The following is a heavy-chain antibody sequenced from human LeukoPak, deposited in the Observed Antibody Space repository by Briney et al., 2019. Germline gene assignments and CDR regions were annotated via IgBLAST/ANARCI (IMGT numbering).Heavy chain of an antibody. V-gene: IGHV3-30*04. CDR3: ARDLWGSYRYPFNY. J-gene: IGHJ4*02. D-gene: IGHD3-16*02. CDR1: GFTFSAYA. Sequence: PGGSLRLSCAASGFTFSAYAMHWVRQAPGKGLEWVAVISYDESNTYYADSVKGRFTISRDNSKNTLYLQMNSQRPDDTAVYYCARDLWGSYRYPFNYWGQGTLVTVSS. CDR2: ISYDESNT.